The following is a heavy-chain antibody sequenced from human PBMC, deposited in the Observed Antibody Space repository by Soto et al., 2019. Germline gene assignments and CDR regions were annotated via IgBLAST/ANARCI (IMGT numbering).Heavy chain of an antibody. CDR3: ARSLYDSYGEVDY. D-gene: IGHD3-3*01. CDR1: GGSISSGGYY. Sequence: PSETLSLTCTVSGGSISSGGYYWSWIRQPPGKGLEWIGYIYYSGSTNYNPSLKSRVTISVDTSKNQFSLKLSSVTAADTAVYYCARSLYDSYGEVDYWGQGTLVTVSS. CDR2: IYYSGST. V-gene: IGHV4-61*08. J-gene: IGHJ4*02.